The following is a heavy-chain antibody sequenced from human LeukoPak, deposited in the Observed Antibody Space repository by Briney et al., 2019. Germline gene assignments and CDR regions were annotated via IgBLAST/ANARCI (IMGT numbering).Heavy chain of an antibody. CDR2: IRPETGEP. CDR3: STDSGRSYFYFDF. V-gene: IGHV1-24*01. J-gene: IGHJ4*02. Sequence: ASVKVSCKISGFGLSVLSIHWMRQAPGKGLEWVGGIRPETGEPIFAQKFRGRVTITEDTFTDTGYLELRGLASEDTAVYYCSTDSGRSYFYFDFWGQGTLVTVSS. CDR1: GFGLSVLS. D-gene: IGHD3-10*01.